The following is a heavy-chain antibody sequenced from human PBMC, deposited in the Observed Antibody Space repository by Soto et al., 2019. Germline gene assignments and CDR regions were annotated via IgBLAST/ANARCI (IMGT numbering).Heavy chain of an antibody. Sequence: KPSETLSLTCTVSGGSISSSSYYWGWIRQPPGKGLEWIGSIYYSGSTYYNPSLKSRVTISVDTSKNQFSLKLSSVTAADTAVYYCARLIRYSGYEYYFDYWGQGTLVTVSS. V-gene: IGHV4-39*01. CDR2: IYYSGST. J-gene: IGHJ4*02. D-gene: IGHD5-12*01. CDR1: GGSISSSSYY. CDR3: ARLIRYSGYEYYFDY.